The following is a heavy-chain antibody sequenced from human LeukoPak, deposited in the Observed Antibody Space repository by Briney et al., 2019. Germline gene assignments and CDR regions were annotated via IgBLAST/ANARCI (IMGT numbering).Heavy chain of an antibody. CDR1: GGSISSHY. CDR3: ARSERGEHFDS. Sequence: PSETLSLTCTVSGGSISSHYWSWIRQPPGKGLEWIGYTYYSGSTNYNPSLKSRVTISVDTSKNQFSLKLSSVTAADTAVYYCARSERGEHFDSWGQGTLVTVSS. CDR2: TYYSGST. D-gene: IGHD3-16*01. V-gene: IGHV4-59*11. J-gene: IGHJ4*02.